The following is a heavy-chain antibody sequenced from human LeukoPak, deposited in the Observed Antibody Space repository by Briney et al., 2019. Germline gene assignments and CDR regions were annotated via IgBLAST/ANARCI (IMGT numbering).Heavy chain of an antibody. CDR3: TRISGSSSGPFDY. J-gene: IGHJ4*02. CDR2: IKIKADGGTI. CDR1: GFTFSNAW. V-gene: IGHV3-15*01. Sequence: PGGSLRLSCAASGFTFSNAWMSWVRQAPGKGLEWVGRIKIKADGGTIEYGAPVKGRFTISRDDSKNTLYLQMNTLETEDTGVYYCTRISGSSSGPFDYWGQGSLVTVSS. D-gene: IGHD1-26*01.